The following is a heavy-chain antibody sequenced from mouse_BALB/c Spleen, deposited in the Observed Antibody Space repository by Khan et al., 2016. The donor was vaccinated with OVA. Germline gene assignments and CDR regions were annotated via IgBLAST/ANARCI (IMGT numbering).Heavy chain of an antibody. D-gene: IGHD1-1*02. CDR3: ARAGYGGFAY. V-gene: IGHV5-4*02. Sequence: EVELVESGGGLVKPGGSLKLSCAASGFTFSDYYMYWVRQTPEKRLEWVATISDGGSYTYYPDSVKGRFTISRDNAKNNLYLQMSSVNSEDTAMYYCARAGYGGFAYWGQGTLVTVSA. CDR2: ISDGGSYT. J-gene: IGHJ3*01. CDR1: GFTFSDYY.